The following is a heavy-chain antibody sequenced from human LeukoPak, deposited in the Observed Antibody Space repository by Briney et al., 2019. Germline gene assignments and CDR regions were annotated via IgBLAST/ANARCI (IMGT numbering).Heavy chain of an antibody. V-gene: IGHV3-30*14. CDR1: GFTFSSYA. Sequence: PGGSLRLSCAASGFTFSSYAMHWVRRAPGKGLEGVAVISYDGSNKYYADSVKGRFTISRDNSKNTLYLQMNSLRAEDTAVYYCARDYSGTSVVAATCAGYWGQGTLVTVSS. J-gene: IGHJ4*02. D-gene: IGHD2-15*01. CDR2: ISYDGSNK. CDR3: ARDYSGTSVVAATCAGY.